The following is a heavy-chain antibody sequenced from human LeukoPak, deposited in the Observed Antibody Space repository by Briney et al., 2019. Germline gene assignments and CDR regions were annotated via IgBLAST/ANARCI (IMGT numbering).Heavy chain of an antibody. Sequence: GGSLRLSCAASGFTFISYSMNWVRQAPGKGLEWVSSISSSSNYKYYADSVKGRFTISRDNAKNSLYLQMNSLRAEDTAVYYCARVGLPHYYYYYMDVWGKGTTVTVSS. D-gene: IGHD4-11*01. CDR3: ARVGLPHYYYYYMDV. CDR2: ISSSSNYK. J-gene: IGHJ6*03. CDR1: GFTFISYS. V-gene: IGHV3-21*01.